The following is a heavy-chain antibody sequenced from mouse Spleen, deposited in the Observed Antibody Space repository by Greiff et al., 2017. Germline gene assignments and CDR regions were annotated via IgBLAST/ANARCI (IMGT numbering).Heavy chain of an antibody. CDR3: ANYGSSYNYAMDY. CDR1: GLTFSDYG. CDR2: ISSGSSTI. V-gene: IGHV5-17*01. D-gene: IGHD1-1*01. J-gene: IGHJ4*01. Sequence: EVQRVESGGGLVKPGGSLKLSCAASGLTFSDYGMHWVRQAPEKGLEWVAYISSGSSTIYYADTVKGRFTISRDNAKNTLFLQMTSLRSEDTAMYYCANYGSSYNYAMDYWGQGTSVTVSS.